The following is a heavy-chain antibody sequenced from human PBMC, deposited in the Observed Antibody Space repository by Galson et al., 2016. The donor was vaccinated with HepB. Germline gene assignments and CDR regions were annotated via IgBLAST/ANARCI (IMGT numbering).Heavy chain of an antibody. CDR3: ARGYYGSGSYYYFFYGMDV. J-gene: IGHJ6*02. V-gene: IGHV1-18*01. CDR1: GYTFTDYG. D-gene: IGHD3-10*01. CDR2: ISTYKGDT. Sequence: SVKVSCKASGYTFTDYGISWVRQAPGQGLEWMGWISTYKGDTHYGQKVQARVTMTTDTSTSTAYMELRSLTSDDTAVYYCARGYYGSGSYYYFFYGMDVWGQGTLVTVSS.